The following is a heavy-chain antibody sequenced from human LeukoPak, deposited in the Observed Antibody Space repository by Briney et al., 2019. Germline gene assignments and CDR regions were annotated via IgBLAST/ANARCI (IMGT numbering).Heavy chain of an antibody. CDR3: ARDSSGYSSSWYRDYFDY. CDR2: INWNGGST. CDR1: GFTFDDYG. V-gene: IGHV3-20*04. J-gene: IGHJ4*02. D-gene: IGHD6-13*01. Sequence: GGSLRLSCAASGFTFDDYGMSWVRQAPGKGLDWVSGINWNGGSTGYADSVKGRFTIPRDNAKNSLYLQMNSLRAEDTAVYYCARDSSGYSSSWYRDYFDYWGQGTLVTVSS.